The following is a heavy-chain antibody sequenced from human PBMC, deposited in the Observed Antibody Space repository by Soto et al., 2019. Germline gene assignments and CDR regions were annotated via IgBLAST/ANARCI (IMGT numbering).Heavy chain of an antibody. D-gene: IGHD3-10*01. J-gene: IGHJ6*02. CDR3: ARDRLLWFGEVLFPGRTTIYGMDV. Sequence: GSLRLSCAASGFTFSSYGMHWVRQAPGKGLEWVAVIWYDGSNKYYADSVKGRFTISRDNSKNTLYLQMNSLRAEDTAVYYCARDRLLWFGEVLFPGRTTIYGMDVWGQGTTVTVSS. V-gene: IGHV3-33*01. CDR2: IWYDGSNK. CDR1: GFTFSSYG.